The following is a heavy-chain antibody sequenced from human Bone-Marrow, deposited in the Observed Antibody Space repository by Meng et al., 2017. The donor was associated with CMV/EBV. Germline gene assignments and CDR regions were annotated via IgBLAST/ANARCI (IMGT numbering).Heavy chain of an antibody. CDR2: INSDGSTT. CDR3: GREPMGAAYY. Sequence: GGSLRLSCAASGFTFSSYWMHWVRQAPGKGLVWVSRINSDGSTTNYADSVEGRFTISRDNARNTVYLQMNSLRAEDTGVYYCGREPMGAAYYWGQGTLVTVSS. D-gene: IGHD2-15*01. V-gene: IGHV3-74*01. J-gene: IGHJ4*01. CDR1: GFTFSSYW.